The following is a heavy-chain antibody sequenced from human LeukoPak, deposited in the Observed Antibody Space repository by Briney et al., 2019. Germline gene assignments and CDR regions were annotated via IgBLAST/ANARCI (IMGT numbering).Heavy chain of an antibody. V-gene: IGHV3-30*18. J-gene: IGHJ5*02. CDR1: GFTFSSYG. CDR3: AKDLGSGWYWGFDP. CDR2: ISYDGSNK. D-gene: IGHD6-19*01. Sequence: GGSLRLSCAASGFTFSSYGMHWVRQAPGKGLEWVAVISYDGSNKYYADSVKGRFTISRDNSKNTLYLQMNSLRAEDTAVYYCAKDLGSGWYWGFDPWGQGTLVTVSS.